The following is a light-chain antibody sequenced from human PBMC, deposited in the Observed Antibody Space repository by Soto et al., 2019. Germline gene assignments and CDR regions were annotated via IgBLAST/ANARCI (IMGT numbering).Light chain of an antibody. CDR1: SSNIGSNT. J-gene: IGLJ2*01. Sequence: QSVLTQPPSASGTPGQRGTISCSGSSSNIGSNTVNWYQQLPGTAPKLLIYSDNQRPSGVPDRFSGSKSGTSVSLAISGLQSEDEADYYCAAWDDSLNGVVFGGGTKLTVL. V-gene: IGLV1-44*01. CDR3: AAWDDSLNGVV. CDR2: SDN.